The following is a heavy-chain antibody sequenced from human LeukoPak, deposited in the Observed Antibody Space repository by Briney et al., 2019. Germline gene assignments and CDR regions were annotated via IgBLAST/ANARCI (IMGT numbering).Heavy chain of an antibody. CDR1: GGSISSYY. CDR2: IYYSGST. J-gene: IGHJ4*02. CDR3: ASRNKIPPAFNYYDS. V-gene: IGHV4-59*08. Sequence: SETLSLTCTVSGGSISSYYWSWIRQPPGKGLEWIGYIYYSGSTNYNPSLKSRVNISVDTSRTQFSLKLSSMTAADTAVYYCASRNKIPPAFNYYDSWGQGTMVTVSS. D-gene: IGHD2-2*02.